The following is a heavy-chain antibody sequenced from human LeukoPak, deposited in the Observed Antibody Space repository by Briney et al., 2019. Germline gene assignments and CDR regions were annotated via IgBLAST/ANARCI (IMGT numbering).Heavy chain of an antibody. CDR3: ASGAYYYGSGTGWFDP. CDR2: IYYSGST. V-gene: IGHV4-59*01. J-gene: IGHJ5*02. Sequence: SETLSLTCTVSGGSISGYYWSWIRQPPGKGLEWIGYIYYSGSTNYNPSLKSRVTISVDTSKNQFSLKLSSVTAADTAVYYCASGAYYYGSGTGWFDPWGQGTLVTVSS. CDR1: GGSISGYY. D-gene: IGHD3-10*01.